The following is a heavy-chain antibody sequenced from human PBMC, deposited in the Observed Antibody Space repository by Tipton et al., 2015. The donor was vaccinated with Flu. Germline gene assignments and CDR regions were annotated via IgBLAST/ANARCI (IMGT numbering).Heavy chain of an antibody. D-gene: IGHD3-10*01. CDR3: ARDSRMVRGNYYYYGMDV. CDR1: GFTFSSYG. J-gene: IGHJ6*02. V-gene: IGHV3-33*01. Sequence: SLRLSCAASGFTFSSYGMHWVRQAPGKGLEWVAVIWYDGSNKYYADSVKGRFTISRDNSKNTLYLQMNSLRAEDTAVYYCARDSRMVRGNYYYYGMDVWGQGTTVTVSS. CDR2: IWYDGSNK.